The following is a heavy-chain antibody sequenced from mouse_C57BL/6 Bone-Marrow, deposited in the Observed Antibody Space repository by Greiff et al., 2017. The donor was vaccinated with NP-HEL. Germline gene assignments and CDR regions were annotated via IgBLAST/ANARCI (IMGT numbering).Heavy chain of an antibody. V-gene: IGHV1-22*01. Sequence: EVQLQQSGPELVKPGASVKMSCKASGYTFTDYNMHWVKQSPGKSLEWIGFINPNNGGTSYNQKFKGKATLTVNTSSSTAYMELRSLTSEDSAVYYCVYYYEYDASDWGQGTTLTVSS. CDR2: INPNNGGT. D-gene: IGHD2-4*01. CDR1: GYTFTDYN. CDR3: VYYYEYDASD. J-gene: IGHJ2*01.